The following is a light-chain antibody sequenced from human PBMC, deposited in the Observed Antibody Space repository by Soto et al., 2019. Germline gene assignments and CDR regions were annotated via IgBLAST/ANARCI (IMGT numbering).Light chain of an antibody. CDR3: SSYAGSNNYV. J-gene: IGLJ1*01. V-gene: IGLV2-8*01. CDR1: SSDVGGYNY. Sequence: VLAQPPSASGSPGQSVTISCTGTSSDVGGYNYISWYQQHPGKAPKLMIYEVSKRPSGVPDRFSGSKSGNTASLTVSGLQAEDEADYYCSSYAGSNNYVFGTGTKVTVL. CDR2: EVS.